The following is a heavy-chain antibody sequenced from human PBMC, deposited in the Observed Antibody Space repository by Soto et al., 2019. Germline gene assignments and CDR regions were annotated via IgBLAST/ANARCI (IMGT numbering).Heavy chain of an antibody. V-gene: IGHV1-18*01. Sequence: QVQLVQSGVEVMKPGASVKVSCKASGYTFIGHGISWWRQAAGQGLEWLGWMSAYNGNANYAQKFQDRVTLTRDTSTSTAHMELRSLRSDDTAVYYCARGSVRLGELYDAFDTWGQGTRLIVSS. CDR1: GYTFIGHG. D-gene: IGHD3-10*01. J-gene: IGHJ3*02. CDR2: MSAYNGNA. CDR3: ARGSVRLGELYDAFDT.